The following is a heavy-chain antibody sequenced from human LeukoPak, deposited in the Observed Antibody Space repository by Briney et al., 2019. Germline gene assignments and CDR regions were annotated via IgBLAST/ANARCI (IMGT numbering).Heavy chain of an antibody. V-gene: IGHV3-53*01. Sequence: GGSLRLSCAASGFIVSSNYMSWVRQAPGKGLEWVSVIFSSGSTYYADSVKGRFTISRDNSKNTLYLQMNSLRAEDTAVYFCARDRARGPYGFYYYYYGMDVWGQGTTVTVSS. CDR3: ARDRARGPYGFYYYYYGMDV. D-gene: IGHD4-17*01. CDR2: IFSSGST. CDR1: GFIVSSNY. J-gene: IGHJ6*02.